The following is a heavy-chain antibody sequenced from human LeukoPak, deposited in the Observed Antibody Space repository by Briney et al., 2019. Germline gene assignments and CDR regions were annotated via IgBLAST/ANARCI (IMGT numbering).Heavy chain of an antibody. J-gene: IGHJ4*02. D-gene: IGHD5-18*01. V-gene: IGHV3-20*04. CDR2: INWNGGST. CDR3: ARGFSYGFGYYFDY. Sequence: GRSLRLSCAASGFTFDDYGMSWVRHAPGKGLESVAGINWNGGSTGYADSVKGRFTISRDNAKNSLYLQMNSLRAEDTALYYCARGFSYGFGYYFDYWGQGPLVTVSS. CDR1: GFTFDDYG.